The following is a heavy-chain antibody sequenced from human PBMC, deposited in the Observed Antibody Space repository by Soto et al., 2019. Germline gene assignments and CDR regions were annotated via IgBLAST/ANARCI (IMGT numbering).Heavy chain of an antibody. J-gene: IGHJ4*02. CDR2: IKSNAAGGTA. D-gene: IGHD3-3*01. CDR3: TTGSIFGVATSGEDY. Sequence: PRGSLRLSCAPSGVTFINAWMSWVRQAPGKGLEWVGRIKSNAAGGTADHAAPVKGRFTISRDDSKDTLYLQMNSLQSEDTGIYYCTTGSIFGVATSGEDYRGQGPPGT. V-gene: IGHV3-15*01. CDR1: GVTFINAW.